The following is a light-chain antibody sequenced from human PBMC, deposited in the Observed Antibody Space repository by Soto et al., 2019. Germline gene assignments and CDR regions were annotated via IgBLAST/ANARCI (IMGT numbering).Light chain of an antibody. V-gene: IGLV2-23*01. CDR1: SSDVATYNL. Sequence: QSALTQPASVSGSPGQSITISCTGTSSDVATYNLVSWYQQRPDTAPQLIIYEATNRPSGVSTPFSGSQSGNTASLTISGLQADDEADYYCCSRVFGGGTKLTVL. CDR2: EAT. J-gene: IGLJ3*02. CDR3: CSRV.